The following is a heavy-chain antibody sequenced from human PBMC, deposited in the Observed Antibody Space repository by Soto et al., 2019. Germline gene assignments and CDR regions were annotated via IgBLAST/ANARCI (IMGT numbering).Heavy chain of an antibody. CDR3: ARGGSNDWQVAFDI. V-gene: IGHV4-34*01. Sequence: QLQQWGAGLLKPSDTLSLTCVVSGGSFSTYYYNWIRQSPGKGLEWIGEINHSGSNNYSPSLKSRFTMSLDTPKNQFSLKLTSVTAADTSVYYCARGGSNDWQVAFDIWGQGTMVTVSS. CDR1: GGSFSTYY. D-gene: IGHD3-9*01. J-gene: IGHJ3*02. CDR2: INHSGSN.